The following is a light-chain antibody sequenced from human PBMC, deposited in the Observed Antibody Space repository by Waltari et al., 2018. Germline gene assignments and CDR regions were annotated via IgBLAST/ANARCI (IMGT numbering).Light chain of an antibody. J-gene: IGKJ1*01. CDR3: QHYVSLPVT. CDR1: QSLSIY. V-gene: IGKV3-20*01. CDR2: HAS. Sequence: EIVLTQSPGTLSLSPGERATLSCRASQSLSIYLAWYQQKPGRAPRLRIYHASSRATGVPDRFSGSGSGTDFSLTISRLEPEDFAVYYCQHYVSLPVTFGQGTKVEIK.